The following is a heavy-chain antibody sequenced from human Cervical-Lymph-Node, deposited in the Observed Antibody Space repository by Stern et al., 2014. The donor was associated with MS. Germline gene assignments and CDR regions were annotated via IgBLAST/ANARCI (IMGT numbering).Heavy chain of an antibody. D-gene: IGHD1-1*01. CDR1: GDTFIKFG. CDR3: ARDNDDNGMDV. V-gene: IGHV1-69*01. Sequence: VQLVESGAEVKKPGSSVKVSCTASGDTFIKFGISWVRQAPGQGLEWIVGFLTLFSTTEYVEKLQRRLTINANDSATTVYMELSSLRSEDTAVYYCARDNDDNGMDVWGQGTTVSVSS. J-gene: IGHJ6*02. CDR2: FLTLFSTT.